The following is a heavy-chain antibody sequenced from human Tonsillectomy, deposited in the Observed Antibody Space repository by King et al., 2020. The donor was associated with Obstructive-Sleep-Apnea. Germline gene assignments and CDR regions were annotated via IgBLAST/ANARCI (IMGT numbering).Heavy chain of an antibody. Sequence: QLQESGPGLVKPSQTLSLTCTVSGGSISSGDYYWSWIRQPPGKGLEWIGCIYYSGSTYYNPSLKSRVTISVDTSKKQFSLKLSSVTAADTAVYYCARAQDRGYDKNAFDIWGQGTMVTVSS. CDR2: IYYSGST. D-gene: IGHD5-12*01. J-gene: IGHJ3*02. CDR1: GGSISSGDYY. V-gene: IGHV4-30-4*01. CDR3: ARAQDRGYDKNAFDI.